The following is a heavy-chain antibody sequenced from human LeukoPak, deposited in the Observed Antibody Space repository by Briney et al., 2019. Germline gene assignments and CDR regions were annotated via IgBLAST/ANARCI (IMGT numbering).Heavy chain of an antibody. CDR2: VHYSGST. V-gene: IGHV4-59*01. J-gene: IGHJ6*03. CDR3: ARDVRRWLQPNYYYYLDV. D-gene: IGHD5-24*01. CDR1: GGSISSYY. Sequence: NPSETLSLTCTVSGGSISSYYWSWIRQPPGKGLEWIGYVHYSGSTKYNPPLKSRVTISVDTSKNQFSLRLTSVTAADTAVYHCARDVRRWLQPNYYYYLDVWGKGTTVTVSS.